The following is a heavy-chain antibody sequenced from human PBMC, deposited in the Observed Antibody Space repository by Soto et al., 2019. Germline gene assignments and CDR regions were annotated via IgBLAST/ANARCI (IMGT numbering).Heavy chain of an antibody. D-gene: IGHD5-18*01. CDR1: GYSFTSYW. CDR3: ARHWRAYSYGSPGAFDI. CDR2: IYPGDSDT. V-gene: IGHV5-51*01. Sequence: GESLKISCKGSGYSFTSYWIGWVLRMPGKVLEWMGIIYPGDSDTRYSPSFQGQVTISADKSISTAYLQWSSLKASDTAMYYCARHWRAYSYGSPGAFDIWGQGTMVTVSS. J-gene: IGHJ3*02.